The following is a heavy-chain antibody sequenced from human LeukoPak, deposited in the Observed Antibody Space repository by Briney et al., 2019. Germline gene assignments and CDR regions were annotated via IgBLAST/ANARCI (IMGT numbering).Heavy chain of an antibody. V-gene: IGHV1-2*02. Sequence: ASVKVSCKVSGYTLTELSMHWVRQAPGQGLEWMGWINPNSGGTNYAQKFQGRVTMTRDTSISTAYMELSRLRSDDTAVYYCARGLSSSIAARPALVYWGQGTLVTVSS. CDR2: INPNSGGT. J-gene: IGHJ4*02. D-gene: IGHD6-6*01. CDR1: GYTLTELS. CDR3: ARGLSSSIAARPALVY.